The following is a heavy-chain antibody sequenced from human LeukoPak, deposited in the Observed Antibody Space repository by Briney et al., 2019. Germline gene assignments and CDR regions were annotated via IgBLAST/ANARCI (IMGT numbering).Heavy chain of an antibody. J-gene: IGHJ4*02. CDR3: ARAAGQDYGDYYWGFDY. Sequence: ASEKVSCKASGYTFTSYAMHWVRQAPGQRLEWMGWINAGNGNTKYSQKFQGRVTITRDTSASTAYMELSSLSSEDTAVYYCARAAGQDYGDYYWGFDYWGQGTLVTVSS. CDR2: INAGNGNT. CDR1: GYTFTSYA. D-gene: IGHD4-17*01. V-gene: IGHV1-3*01.